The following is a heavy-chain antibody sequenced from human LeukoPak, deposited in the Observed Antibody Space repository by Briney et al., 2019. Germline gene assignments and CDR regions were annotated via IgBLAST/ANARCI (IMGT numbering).Heavy chain of an antibody. J-gene: IGHJ3*02. V-gene: IGHV3-21*01. CDR3: ARDMIVVVMGDAFDI. D-gene: IGHD3-22*01. CDR1: GFTFTSYT. Sequence: GGSLRLSCAASGFTFTSYTMKWVRQAPGKGLDWVSDISSSGSYIDYADSVKGRFTISRDNAKNSLYLQMTSLRAEDTAVYYCARDMIVVVMGDAFDIWGQGTMVTVSS. CDR2: ISSSGSYI.